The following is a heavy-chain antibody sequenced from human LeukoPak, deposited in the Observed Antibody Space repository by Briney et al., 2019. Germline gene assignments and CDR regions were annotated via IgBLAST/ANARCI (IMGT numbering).Heavy chain of an antibody. Sequence: ASVKVSCKASGGTFNNYAISWVRQAPGQGLEXXXXXXPNSGGTDYAQKFLGRVTMTRDTSISTAYMELSSLTSDDTAVYYCAIQPWGSGNNWYFDFWGRGTLVTVSS. CDR2: XXPNSGGT. CDR1: GGTFNNYA. V-gene: IGHV1-2*02. J-gene: IGHJ2*01. CDR3: AIQPWGSGNNWYFDF. D-gene: IGHD7-27*01.